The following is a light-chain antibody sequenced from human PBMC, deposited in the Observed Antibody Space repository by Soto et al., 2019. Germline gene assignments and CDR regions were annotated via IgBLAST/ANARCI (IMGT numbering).Light chain of an antibody. CDR1: QSISRS. V-gene: IGKV1-39*01. Sequence: DIQMTQSPSSLSASVGDRVTITCRASQSISRSLNWYQQKPGKAPKLLIYTASSLQIGVPTRFRSSGSGTDFTLTISNLQTEDFATYYCQQSYSTPPDTFGQGTKLEI. CDR2: TAS. J-gene: IGKJ2*01. CDR3: QQSYSTPPDT.